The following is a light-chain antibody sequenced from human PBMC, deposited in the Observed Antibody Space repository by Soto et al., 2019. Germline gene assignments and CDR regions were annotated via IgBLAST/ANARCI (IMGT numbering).Light chain of an antibody. CDR3: SSYTNTSPHVI. V-gene: IGLV2-14*03. J-gene: IGLJ2*01. CDR2: NVS. CDR1: SSDIGGYNH. Sequence: QSVLTQPASVSGSPGQSITISCTGASSDIGGYNHVSWYQQHPGKAPKLIIYNVSHRPSGVSTRFSGSKYGNTASLIIAGLQAEDEADYFCSSYTNTSPHVIFGGGTKLT.